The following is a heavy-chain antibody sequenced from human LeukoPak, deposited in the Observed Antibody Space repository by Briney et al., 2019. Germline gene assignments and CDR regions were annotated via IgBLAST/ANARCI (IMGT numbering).Heavy chain of an antibody. J-gene: IGHJ4*02. CDR1: GFTFSSYR. D-gene: IGHD6-13*01. CDR2: ITQDGSDK. CDR3: ARKWSSSWSSFDY. V-gene: IGHV3-7*05. Sequence: PGGSLRLSCAASGFTFSSYRMSWVRQAPGKGLEWVAKITQDGSDKYYVGSVKGRFTVSRDNAQNSLYLQMNSLRAEDTAIYYCARKWSSSWSSFDYWGQGTLVTVSS.